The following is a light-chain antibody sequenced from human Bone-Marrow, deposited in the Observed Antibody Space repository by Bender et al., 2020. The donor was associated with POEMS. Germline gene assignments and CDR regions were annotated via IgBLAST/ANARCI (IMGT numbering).Light chain of an antibody. Sequence: SYVLTQPTSVSVAPGQTARITCGGNSIGSKIVHWYQQKPGQAPVLVVYDDTDRPSGIPERFSGSNSGNTATLTISRVEAGDEADYYCQVWDTSSDRLVFGGGTKVTVL. J-gene: IGLJ2*01. CDR1: SIGSKI. V-gene: IGLV3-21*02. CDR2: DDT. CDR3: QVWDTSSDRLV.